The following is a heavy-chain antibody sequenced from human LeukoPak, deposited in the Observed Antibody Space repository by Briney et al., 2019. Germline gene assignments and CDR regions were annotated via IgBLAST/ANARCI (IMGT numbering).Heavy chain of an antibody. V-gene: IGHV4-39*01. J-gene: IGHJ4*02. D-gene: IGHD6-13*01. CDR2: IYYSGST. CDR1: GGSISSSSYY. CDR3: ARTRSYSGSWYFNDY. Sequence: SETLSLTCTVSGGSISSSSYYWGWIRQPPGKGLEWIGSIYYSGSTYYNPSLKSRVTISVDTSKNQFSLKLSSVTAADTAVYYCARTRSYSGSWYFNDYWGQGTLVTVS.